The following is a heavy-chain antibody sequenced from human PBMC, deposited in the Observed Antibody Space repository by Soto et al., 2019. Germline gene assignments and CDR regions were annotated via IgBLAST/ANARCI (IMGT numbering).Heavy chain of an antibody. CDR3: AKDSGYNYGYFRWFDP. CDR1: GGSMTSGGYY. V-gene: IGHV4-61*08. Sequence: SETLSLTCTVSGGSMTSGGYYWSWIRQPPGRGLEWIGHIFYSGSTNYNPALKSRVTISVDTSKSQFSLKLSSVTAADTAVYYCAKDSGYNYGYFRWFDPWGQGTLVTVSS. D-gene: IGHD5-18*01. J-gene: IGHJ5*02. CDR2: IFYSGST.